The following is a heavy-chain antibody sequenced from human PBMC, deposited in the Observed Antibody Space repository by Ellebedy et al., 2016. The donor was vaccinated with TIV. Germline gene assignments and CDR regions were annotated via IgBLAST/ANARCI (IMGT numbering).Heavy chain of an antibody. CDR2: ISSNGGTI. Sequence: GESLKISXAASGFTFSDYSMNWIRQAPGKGLEWVSYISSNGGTIYYADSVKGRFTISRDNAKNSLYLQMSSLRGEDTAMYYCSRENYYQNTDYGGGDYWGQGTLVTVSS. CDR1: GFTFSDYS. CDR3: SRENYYQNTDYGGGDY. J-gene: IGHJ4*02. V-gene: IGHV3-11*01. D-gene: IGHD3-10*01.